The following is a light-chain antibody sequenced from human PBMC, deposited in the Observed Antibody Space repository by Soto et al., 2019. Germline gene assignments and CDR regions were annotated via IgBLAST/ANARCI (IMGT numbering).Light chain of an antibody. CDR3: QQFNSYPLT. CDR1: QGISSA. J-gene: IGKJ4*01. V-gene: IGKV1-13*02. CDR2: DAS. Sequence: AIHLTQSPSSLSPSEGDRVTITCRASQGISSALAWYRQKPGKAPKLLIYDASSLETGVPSRFSGSGSGTDFTLTISSLQPEDFATYYCQQFNSYPLTFGGGTKVEIK.